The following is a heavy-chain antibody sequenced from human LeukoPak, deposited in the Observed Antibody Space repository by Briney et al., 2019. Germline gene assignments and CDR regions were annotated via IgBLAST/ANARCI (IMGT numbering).Heavy chain of an antibody. CDR3: ARDLYSSSWSGVDY. D-gene: IGHD6-13*01. CDR1: GYTFTSYA. CDR2: INAGNGNT. J-gene: IGHJ4*02. V-gene: IGHV1-3*01. Sequence: GASVKVSCKASGYTFTSYAMHWVRQAPGQRLEWMGWINAGNGNTKYSQKFQGRVTMTRDTSTSTVYMELSSLRSEDTAVYYCARDLYSSSWSGVDYWGQGTLVTVSS.